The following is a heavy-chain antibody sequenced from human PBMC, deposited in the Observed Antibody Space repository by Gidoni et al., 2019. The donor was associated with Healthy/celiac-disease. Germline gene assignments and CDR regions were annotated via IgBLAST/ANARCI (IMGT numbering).Heavy chain of an antibody. CDR1: GVTFRSSA. V-gene: IGHV3-30-3*01. Sequence: QVQLVESGGGVVQPGRSLRLSCAASGVTFRSSAMHWVRQAPGKGLEWVAVISYDGSNKYYADSVKGRFTISRDNSKNTLYLQMNSLRAEDTAVYYCARPYYDSSGYYWGPFDYWGQGTLVTVSS. CDR3: ARPYYDSSGYYWGPFDY. CDR2: ISYDGSNK. J-gene: IGHJ4*02. D-gene: IGHD3-22*01.